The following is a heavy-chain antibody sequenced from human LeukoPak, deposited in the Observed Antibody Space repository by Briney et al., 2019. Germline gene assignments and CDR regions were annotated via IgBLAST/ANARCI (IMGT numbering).Heavy chain of an antibody. D-gene: IGHD2-2*01. CDR1: GYTFTSYG. CDR3: ARDYRGCSSTSCFSGYTSWFDP. J-gene: IGHJ5*02. V-gene: IGHV1-18*01. Sequence: ASVKVSCKASGYTFTSYGISWVRQAPGQGLEWMGCISAYNGNTNYAQKLQGRVTMTTDTSTSTAYMELSRLRSDDTAVYYCARDYRGCSSTSCFSGYTSWFDPWGQGTLVTVSS. CDR2: ISAYNGNT.